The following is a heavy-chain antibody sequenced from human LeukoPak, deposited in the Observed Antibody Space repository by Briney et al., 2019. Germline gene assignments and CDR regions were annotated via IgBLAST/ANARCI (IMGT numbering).Heavy chain of an antibody. CDR3: ATSGDLGNDY. Sequence: GGSLRLSCAASGFTFSSYWMNWARQAPGKGLEWVASINHNGNVNYYVDSVKGRFTISRDNAENSLYLEMNSLRAEDTAVYHCATSGDLGNDYWGQGTLVTVSS. CDR2: INHNGNVN. J-gene: IGHJ4*02. D-gene: IGHD2-21*01. V-gene: IGHV3-7*01. CDR1: GFTFSSYW.